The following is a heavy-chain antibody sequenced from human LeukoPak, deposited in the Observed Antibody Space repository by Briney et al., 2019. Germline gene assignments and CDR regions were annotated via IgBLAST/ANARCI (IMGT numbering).Heavy chain of an antibody. Sequence: GGSLRLSCEASGFTFSSYWMHWVRQAPGKGLVWVSRTNTDATSTNYADSVKGRFTISRDNAKDTLYLQMSSLRAEDTAVYYCASGSYQRGYFDYWGQGTLVTVSS. D-gene: IGHD1-26*01. CDR1: GFTFSSYW. J-gene: IGHJ4*02. CDR3: ASGSYQRGYFDY. V-gene: IGHV3-74*01. CDR2: TNTDATST.